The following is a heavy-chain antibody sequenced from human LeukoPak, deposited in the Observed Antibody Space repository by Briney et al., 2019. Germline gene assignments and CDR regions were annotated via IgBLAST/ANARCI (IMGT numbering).Heavy chain of an antibody. Sequence: SETLSLTCTVSGGSISTYSWSWIRQPPGKGLEWIGYIYHSGSTYYNPSLKSRVTISVDRSKNQFSLKLSSVTAADTAVYYCARARIAAAGVYYFDYWGQETLVTVSS. J-gene: IGHJ4*02. V-gene: IGHV4-30-2*01. CDR1: GGSISTYS. D-gene: IGHD6-13*01. CDR3: ARARIAAAGVYYFDY. CDR2: IYHSGST.